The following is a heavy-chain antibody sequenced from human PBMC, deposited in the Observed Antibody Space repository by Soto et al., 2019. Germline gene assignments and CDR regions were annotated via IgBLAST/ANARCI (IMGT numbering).Heavy chain of an antibody. J-gene: IGHJ4*02. Sequence: SETLSLTCAVYGGSFDDFYWTWIRQPPGKGLEWIGSIYLRGNTNYNPSLKTRVTISLDKSKSQFSLKLNSVTAADSAVYFCARLEGLATISYYFDFWGQGALVTVSS. CDR3: ARLEGLATISYYFDF. CDR2: IYLRGNT. D-gene: IGHD3-9*01. CDR1: GGSFDDFY. V-gene: IGHV4-34*01.